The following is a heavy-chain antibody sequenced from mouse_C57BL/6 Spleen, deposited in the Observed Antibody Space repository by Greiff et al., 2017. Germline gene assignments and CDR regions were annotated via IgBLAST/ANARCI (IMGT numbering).Heavy chain of an antibody. CDR2: ISYDGSN. V-gene: IGHV3-6*01. CDR3: ARGTGTDYFDY. Sequence: DVKLQESGPGLVKPSQSLSLTCSVTGYSITSGYYWNWIRQFPGNKLEWMGYISYDGSNNYNPSLKNRISITRDTSKNQFFLKLNSVTTEDTATYYCARGTGTDYFDYWGQGTTLTVSS. CDR1: GYSITSGYY. J-gene: IGHJ2*01. D-gene: IGHD4-1*01.